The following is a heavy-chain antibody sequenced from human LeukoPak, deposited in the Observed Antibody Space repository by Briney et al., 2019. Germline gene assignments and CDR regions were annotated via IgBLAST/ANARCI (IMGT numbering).Heavy chain of an antibody. D-gene: IGHD2-21*02. CDR1: GDSISSYY. CDR2: IYYSGST. CDR3: ARGGAGNCGGACDLNWFDP. J-gene: IGHJ5*02. Sequence: SETLSLTCTVSGDSISSYYWSWVRQPPRKGLEWVGYIYYSGSTKYNPSLKSRVTISVDTAKNQFSLKLNSVTAADTAVYYCARGGAGNCGGACDLNWFDPWGQGTLVTVSS. V-gene: IGHV4-59*01.